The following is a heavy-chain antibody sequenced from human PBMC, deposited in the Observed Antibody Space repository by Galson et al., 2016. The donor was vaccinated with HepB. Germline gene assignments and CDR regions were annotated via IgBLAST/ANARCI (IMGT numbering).Heavy chain of an antibody. J-gene: IGHJ4*02. D-gene: IGHD5-12*01. Sequence: SLRLSCAASGFTFSSYAMHWVRQAPGKGLEWVAVMSYDGSTKYYGESVKGRFTISRDTSKNTLYLQMNSLRTEDTAVYYCAKDHDGLGTIVADYFDYWGQGTLVTVSS. CDR1: GFTFSSYA. V-gene: IGHV3-30*18. CDR2: MSYDGSTK. CDR3: AKDHDGLGTIVADYFDY.